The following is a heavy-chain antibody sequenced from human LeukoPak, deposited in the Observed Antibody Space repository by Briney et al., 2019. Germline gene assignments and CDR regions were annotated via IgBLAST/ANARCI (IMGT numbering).Heavy chain of an antibody. CDR3: VKYSGSYGSDYFDY. CDR1: SDSISSHY. D-gene: IGHD1-26*01. Sequence: SETLSLTCTVSSDSISSHYWGWIRQPAGKGLEWIGRIYTNGRTNYNPSLRSRFTMSVDTSKNLFSLKLTSVTAADTAVYYCVKYSGSYGSDYFDYWGQGTLVTVSS. CDR2: IYTNGRT. J-gene: IGHJ4*02. V-gene: IGHV4-4*07.